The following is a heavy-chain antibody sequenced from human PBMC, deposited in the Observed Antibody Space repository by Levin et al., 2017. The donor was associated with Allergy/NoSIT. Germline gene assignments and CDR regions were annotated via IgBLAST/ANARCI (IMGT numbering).Heavy chain of an antibody. J-gene: IGHJ6*03. CDR3: ARDPRYHYYMDV. Sequence: GGSLRLSCAASGFTFSTSWMHWVRQPPGKGLVWVSRISSDGSTTTYADSVKGRFTISRDNAKNTLYLQMSSLRAEDTAVYYCARDPRYHYYMDVWGKGTTVTVSS. CDR1: GFTFSTSW. CDR2: ISSDGSTT. V-gene: IGHV3-74*01.